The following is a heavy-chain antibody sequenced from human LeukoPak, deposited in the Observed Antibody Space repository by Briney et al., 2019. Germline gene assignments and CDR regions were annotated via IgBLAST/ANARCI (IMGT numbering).Heavy chain of an antibody. D-gene: IGHD2-2*01. Sequence: GGSLRLSCAASGFTFSSYAMSWVRQAPGKGLEWVSAISRSGGSTYYADSVKGRFTISRDNSKNTLYLQMNSLRAEDTAVYYCARSADRCSSATCYPLIWGQGTLVTVSS. J-gene: IGHJ4*02. CDR3: ARSADRCSSATCYPLI. CDR2: ISRSGGST. V-gene: IGHV3-23*01. CDR1: GFTFSSYA.